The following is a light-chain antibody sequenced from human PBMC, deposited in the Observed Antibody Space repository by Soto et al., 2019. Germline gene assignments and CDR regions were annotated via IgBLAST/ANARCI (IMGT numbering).Light chain of an antibody. CDR1: XPXXXX. J-gene: IGKJ4*01. CDR3: QKYNSAPLT. Sequence: DIQMTQSPSSLSASVGXXVXIXXXXXXPXXXXXXXYQQKPGKIPNLLIYAASTLQAGVPSRFSGSGSGTDFTLTISSLQPEDVAAYYCQKYNSAPLTFGGGTKVEIK. V-gene: IGKV1-27*01. CDR2: AAS.